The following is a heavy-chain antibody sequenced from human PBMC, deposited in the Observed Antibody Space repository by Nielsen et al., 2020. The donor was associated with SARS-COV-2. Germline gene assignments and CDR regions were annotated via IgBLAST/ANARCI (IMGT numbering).Heavy chain of an antibody. CDR1: GYALSKLS. CDR3: ATGPGKQLWLGLDL. J-gene: IGHJ5*02. CDR2: FDPEVGER. V-gene: IGHV1-24*01. D-gene: IGHD5-18*01. Sequence: ASVKVSCKVSGYALSKLSMNWVRQAPGQGLEWMGGFDPEVGERIYGQKFQGRATMTDDTSTDTTYMELSSLRSEDTAVYYCATGPGKQLWLGLDLWGQGTLVTVSS.